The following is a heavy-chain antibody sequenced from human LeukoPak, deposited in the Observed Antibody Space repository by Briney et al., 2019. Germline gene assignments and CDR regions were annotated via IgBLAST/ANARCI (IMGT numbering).Heavy chain of an antibody. CDR2: GYYTGST. D-gene: IGHD1-26*01. V-gene: IGHV4-59*08. CDR3: AGTDSGRTDYHYNGVDV. J-gene: IGHJ6*02. CDR1: GGSILNYF. Sequence: SETLSLTCTVSGGSILNYFWSFIRQPPGKGLEWVGYGYYTGSTYSNPSLKGRVTILVDTSKNQFSLKLSSVTAADTAVYYCAGTDSGRTDYHYNGVDVWGQGTTVSVSS.